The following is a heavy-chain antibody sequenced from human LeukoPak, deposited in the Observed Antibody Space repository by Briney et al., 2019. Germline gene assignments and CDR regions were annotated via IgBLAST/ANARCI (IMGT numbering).Heavy chain of an antibody. CDR2: IVVGSGNT. CDR3: AAGYSSSWYVGIYFDY. V-gene: IGHV1-58*01. Sequence: GTSVKVSCKASGFTFTSSAVQWVRQARGQRLEWIGWIVVGSGNTNYAQKFQERVTITRDMSTSTAYMELSSLRSEDTAVYYCAAGYSSSWYVGIYFDYWGQGTLVTVSS. J-gene: IGHJ4*02. D-gene: IGHD6-13*01. CDR1: GFTFTSSA.